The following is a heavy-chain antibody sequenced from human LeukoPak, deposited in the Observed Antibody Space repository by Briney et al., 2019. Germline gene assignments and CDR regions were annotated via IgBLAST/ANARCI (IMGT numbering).Heavy chain of an antibody. CDR2: INHSGST. J-gene: IGHJ6*03. V-gene: IGHV4-34*01. Sequence: SETLSLTCAVYGGSFSSYYWSWIRQPPGKGLEWIGEINHSGSTNYNPSLKSRVTISVDTSKNQFSLKLSSVTAADTAVYYCARVADTAMVKSYYYYYYMDVWGKGTTVTVSS. CDR3: ARVADTAMVKSYYYYYYMDV. D-gene: IGHD5-18*01. CDR1: GGSFSSYY.